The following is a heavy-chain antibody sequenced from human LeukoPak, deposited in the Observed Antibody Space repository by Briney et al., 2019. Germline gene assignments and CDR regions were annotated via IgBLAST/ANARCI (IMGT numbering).Heavy chain of an antibody. CDR3: ASLNEGSLDL. Sequence: SQTLSLTCTVSGGSISSASYSWIWIRQPAGKGLEWVGRIYTSGSTIYNPSLKGRVTISMDTSNNQFSLKLSSVTAADTAVYYCASLNEGSLDLWGQGTLVTVSS. CDR1: GGSISSASYS. J-gene: IGHJ5*02. CDR2: IYTSGST. V-gene: IGHV4-61*02. D-gene: IGHD1-1*01.